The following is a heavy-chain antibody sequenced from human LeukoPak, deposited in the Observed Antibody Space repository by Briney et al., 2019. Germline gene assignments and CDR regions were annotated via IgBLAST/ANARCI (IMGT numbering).Heavy chain of an antibody. CDR1: GYTFTSYA. CDR2: INAGNGDT. V-gene: IGHV1-3*01. J-gene: IGHJ4*02. Sequence: GASVKVSCKASGYTFTSYAMHWVRQAPGQRLEWMGWINAGNGDTKYSQKFQGRVAISRDTSASTAYMELGNLRSEDTAVYYCARVYCSSTSCQYYFDYWGQGTLVTVSS. CDR3: ARVYCSSTSCQYYFDY. D-gene: IGHD2-2*01.